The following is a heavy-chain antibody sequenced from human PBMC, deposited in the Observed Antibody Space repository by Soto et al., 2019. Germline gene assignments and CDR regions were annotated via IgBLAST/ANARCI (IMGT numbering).Heavy chain of an antibody. D-gene: IGHD4-17*01. CDR3: ARGTTLITNWFDP. Sequence: QVQLVQSGAEVKKPGSSVKVSCKASGGTFSTYTISWVRQAPGQGLDWMGRIIPILGIANYAQKFQGRVTITADKSTSTAYMELSSLRSEDTALYYCARGTTLITNWFDPWGQGTLVTVSS. V-gene: IGHV1-69*02. CDR1: GGTFSTYT. J-gene: IGHJ5*02. CDR2: IIPILGIA.